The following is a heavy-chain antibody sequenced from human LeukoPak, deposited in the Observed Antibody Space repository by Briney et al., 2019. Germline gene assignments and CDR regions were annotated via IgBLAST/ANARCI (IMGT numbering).Heavy chain of an antibody. J-gene: IGHJ4*02. Sequence: GASVKVSCKASGGTFSSYAISWVRQAPGQGLEWMGGIIPIFGTANYAQKFQGRVTITADESTGTAYMELSSLRSEDTAVYYCARVSRGGYCSGGSCYYFDYWGQGTLVTVSS. CDR1: GGTFSSYA. D-gene: IGHD2-15*01. CDR2: IIPIFGTA. CDR3: ARVSRGGYCSGGSCYYFDY. V-gene: IGHV1-69*01.